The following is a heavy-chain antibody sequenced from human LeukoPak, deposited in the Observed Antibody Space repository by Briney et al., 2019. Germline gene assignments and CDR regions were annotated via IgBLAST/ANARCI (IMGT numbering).Heavy chain of an antibody. D-gene: IGHD3-10*01. V-gene: IGHV3-21*01. J-gene: IGHJ4*02. CDR1: GLTFSSYS. CDR3: ARVPHAMVRGVIITEFYFDY. Sequence: GGSLRLSCAASGLTFSSYSMNWVRQAPGKGLEWVSSISSSSNYIYYADSVKGRFTISRDNAKNSLYLQMNSLRAEDTAVYYCARVPHAMVRGVIITEFYFDYWGQGTLVTVAS. CDR2: ISSSSNYI.